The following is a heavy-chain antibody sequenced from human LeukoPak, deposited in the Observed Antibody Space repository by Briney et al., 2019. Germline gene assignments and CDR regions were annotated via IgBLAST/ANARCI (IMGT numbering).Heavy chain of an antibody. CDR3: ARPTYYDFWSGYSDAFDI. CDR2: MNPNSGNT. CDR1: GYTFTSYG. D-gene: IGHD3-3*01. J-gene: IGHJ3*02. Sequence: EASVKVSCKASGYTFTSYGINWVRQATGQGLEWMGWMNPNSGNTGYAQKFQGRVTMTRNTSISTAYMELSSLRSEDTAVYYCARPTYYDFWSGYSDAFDIWGQGTMVTVSS. V-gene: IGHV1-8*02.